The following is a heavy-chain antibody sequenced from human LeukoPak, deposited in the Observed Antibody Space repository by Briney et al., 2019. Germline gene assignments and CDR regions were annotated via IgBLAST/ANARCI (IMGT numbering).Heavy chain of an antibody. CDR2: IIPIFGTA. CDR1: GYTFTSYD. J-gene: IGHJ5*02. V-gene: IGHV1-69*13. Sequence: ASVEVSCKASGYTFTSYDINWVRQAPGQGLEWMGGIIPIFGTANYAQKFQGRVTITADESTSTAYMELSSLRSEDTAVYYCAKETSYWFDPWGQGTLVTVSS. CDR3: AKETSYWFDP.